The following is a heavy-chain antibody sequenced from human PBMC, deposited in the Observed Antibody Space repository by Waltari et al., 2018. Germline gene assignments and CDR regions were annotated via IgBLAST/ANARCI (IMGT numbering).Heavy chain of an antibody. J-gene: IGHJ5*02. CDR1: GFILSTYT. CDR2: ISIGSAYK. D-gene: IGHD1-26*01. CDR3: VRIPNGAPYPNWFDP. Sequence: EVQLVESGGGLVKPGGSLRLSCAASGFILSTYTLNCVRQSPGKGLEWVSSISIGSAYKYYADSVKGRFTISRDDAKNSLYLQMDSLRAEDTAVYYCVRIPNGAPYPNWFDPWGQGTLVTVSS. V-gene: IGHV3-21*02.